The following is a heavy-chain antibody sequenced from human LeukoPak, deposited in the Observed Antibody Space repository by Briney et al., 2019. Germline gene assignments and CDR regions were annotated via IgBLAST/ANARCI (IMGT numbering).Heavy chain of an antibody. CDR1: GYSISSGYY. D-gene: IGHD6-19*01. J-gene: IGHJ4*02. CDR3: ARAVAGFDY. CDR2: IYHSGST. Sequence: SETLSLTCTVSGYSISSGYYWGWIRQPPGKGLEWIGSIYHSGSTNYNPSLKSRVTISVDTSKNQFSLKLSSVTAADTAVYYCARAVAGFDYWGQGTLVTVSS. V-gene: IGHV4-38-2*02.